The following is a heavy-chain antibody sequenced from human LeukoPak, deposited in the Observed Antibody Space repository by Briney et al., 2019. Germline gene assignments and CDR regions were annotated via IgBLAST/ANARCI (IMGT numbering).Heavy chain of an antibody. CDR2: INHSGST. Sequence: SETLSLTCAVYGGSFSGYYWSWIRQPPGKGLEWIGEINHSGSTNYNPSLKSRVTISVDTSKNQFSPKLSSVTAADTAVYYCARGRPLYYDILTGYPNPLYYYYGMDVWGQGTTVTVSS. CDR3: ARGRPLYYDILTGYPNPLYYYYGMDV. D-gene: IGHD3-9*01. J-gene: IGHJ6*02. V-gene: IGHV4-34*01. CDR1: GGSFSGYY.